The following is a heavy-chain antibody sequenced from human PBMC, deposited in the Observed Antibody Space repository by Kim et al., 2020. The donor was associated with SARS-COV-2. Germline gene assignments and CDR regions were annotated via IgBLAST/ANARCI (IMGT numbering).Heavy chain of an antibody. CDR3: VKYGRDYGAVH. V-gene: IGHV3-64D*06. D-gene: IGHD3-10*01. CDR2: TTRSGNAS. J-gene: IGHJ4*02. CDR1: GFIFSDYS. Sequence: GGSLRLSCSASGFIFSDYSIHWVRRAPGEGLEYVSATTRSGNASFFSASVEGRFTVSRDNSKDTLYLQMTILRPEDTSVYYCVKYGRDYGAVHWGRGTLVIVSS.